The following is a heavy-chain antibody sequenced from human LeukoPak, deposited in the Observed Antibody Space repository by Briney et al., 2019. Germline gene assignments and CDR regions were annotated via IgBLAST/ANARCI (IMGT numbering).Heavy chain of an antibody. J-gene: IGHJ4*02. Sequence: GGSLRLSCEASGFTFSNYSMNWVRQAPGKGLEWVSAISGSGGSTYYADSVKGRFTISRDNSKNTLYLQMNSLRAEDTAVYYCAAPGYSSGGFDYWGQGTLVTVSS. CDR2: ISGSGGST. V-gene: IGHV3-23*01. CDR1: GFTFSNYS. D-gene: IGHD6-19*01. CDR3: AAPGYSSGGFDY.